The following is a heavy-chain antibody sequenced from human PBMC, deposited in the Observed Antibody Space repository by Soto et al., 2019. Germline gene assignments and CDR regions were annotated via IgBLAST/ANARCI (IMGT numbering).Heavy chain of an antibody. J-gene: IGHJ5*01. V-gene: IGHV4-31*01. CDR1: GGSLTRGGSY. D-gene: IGHD5-12*01. CDR3: ARAWLEYNWFDS. CDR2: VAYSGGT. Sequence: QVQLQESGPGLVKPSQTLSLTCTVSGGSLTRGGSYWSWIRQHPEKGLEWIGYVAYSGGTYYNPSLKSLVTCLVDMSKNLLSLRLSSVTVADTAVYYCARAWLEYNWFDSWGQGTLVTVSS.